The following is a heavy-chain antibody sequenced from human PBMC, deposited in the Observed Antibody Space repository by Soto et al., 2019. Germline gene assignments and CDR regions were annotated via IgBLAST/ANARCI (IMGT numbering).Heavy chain of an antibody. J-gene: IGHJ6*02. Sequence: GGSLRLSCAASGFTFNASNMNWVRQAPGKGLEWVSSITSTSLYIYYTDSIKGRFTISRDNAKNSLYLQMDSLRAEDTAVYYCARDGEQQLVLDCYYAMDVWGQGTTVTVSS. CDR2: ITSTSLYI. D-gene: IGHD3-10*01. CDR1: GFTFNASN. V-gene: IGHV3-21*01. CDR3: ARDGEQQLVLDCYYAMDV.